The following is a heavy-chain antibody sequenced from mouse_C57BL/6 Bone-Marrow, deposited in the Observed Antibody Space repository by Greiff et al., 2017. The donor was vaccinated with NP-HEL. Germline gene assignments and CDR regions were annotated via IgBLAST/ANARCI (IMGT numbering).Heavy chain of an antibody. CDR1: GYTFTGYW. CDR3: ARRRTFAY. V-gene: IGHV1-9*01. CDR2: ILPGSGST. J-gene: IGHJ3*01. Sequence: VQLQQSGAELMKPGASVKLSCKATGYTFTGYWIEWVKQRPGHGLEWIGEILPGSGSTNHNEKFKGKATFTADTSSNTAYMQLSSLTTEDSAIYYCARRRTFAYWGQGTLVTVSA.